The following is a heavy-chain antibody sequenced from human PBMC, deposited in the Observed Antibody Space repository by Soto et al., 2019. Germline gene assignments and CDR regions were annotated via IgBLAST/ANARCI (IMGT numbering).Heavy chain of an antibody. Sequence: EVQLLESGGGLVQPGGSLRLSCAASGFTFSSYAMSWVRQAPGKGLEWVSAISGSGGSTYYADSVKGRFTISRDNSKNPVYLQMNSLRAEDTAVYYCAKDSPYYYDSSGYSWFDPWGQGTLVTVSS. V-gene: IGHV3-23*01. J-gene: IGHJ5*02. CDR3: AKDSPYYYDSSGYSWFDP. D-gene: IGHD3-22*01. CDR2: ISGSGGST. CDR1: GFTFSSYA.